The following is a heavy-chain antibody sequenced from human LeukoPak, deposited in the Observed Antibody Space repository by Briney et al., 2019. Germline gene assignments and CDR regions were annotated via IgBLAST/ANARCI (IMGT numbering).Heavy chain of an antibody. J-gene: IGHJ4*02. CDR3: AREEGEWFGELFLPFKY. Sequence: GAAVKVSCKSSGYTFNGYYMHWVRQAPGQGLEWMGWINPNNGGTKYAQNFQGRVTMTRDTSISTAYMELDRLRFDDTAVYYCAREEGEWFGELFLPFKYWGQGTLVTVSS. D-gene: IGHD3-10*01. CDR2: INPNNGGT. CDR1: GYTFNGYY. V-gene: IGHV1-2*02.